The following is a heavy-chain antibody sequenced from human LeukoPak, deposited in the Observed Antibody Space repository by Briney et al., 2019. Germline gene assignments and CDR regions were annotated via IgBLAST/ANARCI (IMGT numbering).Heavy chain of an antibody. V-gene: IGHV1-8*01. CDR3: ARLYSYGLEDY. CDR1: GYTFTSYD. Sequence: ASVNVSCKASGYTFTSYDINWVRQATGQGLEWMGWINPNSANTGYAQKFQGRVTMTRNTSISTAYMELSSLRSEDTAVYYCARLYSYGLEDYWGQGTLVTVSS. J-gene: IGHJ4*02. CDR2: INPNSANT. D-gene: IGHD5-18*01.